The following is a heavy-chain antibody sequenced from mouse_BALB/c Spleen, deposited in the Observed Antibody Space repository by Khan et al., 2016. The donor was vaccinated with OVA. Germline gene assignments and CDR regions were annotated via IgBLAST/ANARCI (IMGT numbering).Heavy chain of an antibody. V-gene: IGHV1S41*01. CDR1: GYTFTSYW. J-gene: IGHJ4*01. CDR3: ARENYYCRSCYAMDY. D-gene: IGHD1-1*01. CDR2: IGPGSSNA. Sequence: DLVKPGASVKLSCKASGYTFTSYWINWIKQRPGQGLEWIGRIGPGSSNAYYNDMFKDKATLTVDTSSNTAYIQLSSLSPEDSAVYFCARENYYCRSCYAMDYWGQGTSVTVAA.